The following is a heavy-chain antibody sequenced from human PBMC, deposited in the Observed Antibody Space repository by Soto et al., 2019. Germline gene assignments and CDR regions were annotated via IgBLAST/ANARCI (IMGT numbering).Heavy chain of an antibody. D-gene: IGHD3-3*01. CDR1: GGSISSYY. J-gene: IGHJ4*02. V-gene: IGHV4-59*01. Sequence: SETLSLTCTVSGGSISSYYWCWIRQPPGKGLEWIGSIYYSGSTYYNPSLKSRVTISVDTSKNQFSLKLSSVTAADTAVYYCARDLDDFWSGYFDYWGQGTLVTVSS. CDR2: IYYSGST. CDR3: ARDLDDFWSGYFDY.